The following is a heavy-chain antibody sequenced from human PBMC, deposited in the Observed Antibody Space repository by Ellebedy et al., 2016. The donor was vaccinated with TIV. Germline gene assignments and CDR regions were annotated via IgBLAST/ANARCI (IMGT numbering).Heavy chain of an antibody. V-gene: IGHV1-18*01. CDR3: ARAYTYGLGY. J-gene: IGHJ4*02. CDR2: ISAYNVNT. Sequence: ASVKVSCXASGYIFTDYGIIWVRQAPGQGLEWMGWISAYNVNTNYAQKFQGRVTVTRDTSTSTVNMELSSLRSEDTAVYFCARAYTYGLGYWGQGTLVTVSS. CDR1: GYIFTDYG. D-gene: IGHD5-18*01.